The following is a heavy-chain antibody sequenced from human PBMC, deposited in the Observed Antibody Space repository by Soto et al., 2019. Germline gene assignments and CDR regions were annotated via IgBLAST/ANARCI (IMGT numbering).Heavy chain of an antibody. CDR3: ARGDYYYYGLDV. CDR1: GFTFSDYS. CDR2: ISSSSSTM. J-gene: IGHJ6*02. V-gene: IGHV3-48*02. Sequence: GGSLRLSCAASGFTFSDYSMNWVRQAPGKGLEWLSSISSSSSTMYYADSVKGRFTISRDDAKNSLYLQMNSLRDEDTAVYYCARGDYYYYGLDVWGQGTTVTVSS. D-gene: IGHD3-16*01.